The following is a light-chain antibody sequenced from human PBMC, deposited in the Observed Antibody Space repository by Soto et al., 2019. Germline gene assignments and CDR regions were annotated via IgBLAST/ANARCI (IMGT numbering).Light chain of an antibody. V-gene: IGKV1-12*01. CDR1: QAIDSW. CDR3: QQTLSFPPT. Sequence: DIQMTQSPSSVSSCVGDIFTITCGASQAIDSWLAWYQQKPGEAPKLLIFTGSLLHSGVPPRFSGSGSGTDFTLTISSLQPEDFATYYCQQTLSFPPTFGQGTKVDIK. J-gene: IGKJ1*01. CDR2: TGS.